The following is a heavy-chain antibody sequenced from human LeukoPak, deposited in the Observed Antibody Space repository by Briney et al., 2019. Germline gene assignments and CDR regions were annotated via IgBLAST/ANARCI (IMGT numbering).Heavy chain of an antibody. CDR3: AKGYCTNGVCIVGGFDP. Sequence: ASVKVSCKASGYTFTGYYMHWVRQAPGQGLEWMGWINPNSGGANYAQKFQGRVTMTRDTSISTAYMELSRLRSDDTAVYYCAKGYCTNGVCIVGGFDPWGQGTLVTVSS. CDR2: INPNSGGA. J-gene: IGHJ5*02. CDR1: GYTFTGYY. D-gene: IGHD2-8*01. V-gene: IGHV1-2*02.